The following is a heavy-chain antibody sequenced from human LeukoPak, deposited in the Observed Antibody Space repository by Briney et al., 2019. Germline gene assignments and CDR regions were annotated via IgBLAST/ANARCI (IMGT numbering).Heavy chain of an antibody. CDR2: IYYSGST. D-gene: IGHD6-13*01. V-gene: IGHV4-30-4*01. CDR3: ARCRGSSWGFDY. CDR1: GGSISSGDYY. Sequence: PSETLSLTCTVSGGSISSGDYYWSWIRQPPGKGLEWIGYIYYSGSTYYNPSLKSRVTIPVDTSKNQFSLKLSSVTAADTAVYYCARCRGSSWGFDYWGQGTLVTVSS. J-gene: IGHJ4*02.